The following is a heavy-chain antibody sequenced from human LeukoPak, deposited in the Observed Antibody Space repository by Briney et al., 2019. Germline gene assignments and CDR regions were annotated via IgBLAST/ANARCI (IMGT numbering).Heavy chain of an antibody. CDR1: GGTFSSYA. D-gene: IGHD3-22*01. CDR3: ARDAPRGFDSSGYYTAFDY. J-gene: IGHJ4*02. V-gene: IGHV1-46*01. Sequence: ASVKVSCKASGGTFSSYAIGWVRQAPGQGLEWMGIINPSGGSTSYAQKFQGRVTMTRDTSTSTVYMELSSLRSEDTAVYYCARDAPRGFDSSGYYTAFDYWGRGTLVTVSS. CDR2: INPSGGST.